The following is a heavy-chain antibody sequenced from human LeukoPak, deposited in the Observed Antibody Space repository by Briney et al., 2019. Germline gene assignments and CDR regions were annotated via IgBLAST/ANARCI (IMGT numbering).Heavy chain of an antibody. CDR2: INHSGST. CDR1: GGSFSGYY. CDR3: ARALWGSRYFDY. V-gene: IGHV4-34*01. D-gene: IGHD3-16*01. Sequence: SETLSLTCAVCGGSFSGYYWSWIRQPPGKGLEWIGEINHSGSTNYNPSLKSRVTISVDTSKNQFSLKLSSVTAADTAVYYCARALWGSRYFDYWGQGTLVTVSS. J-gene: IGHJ4*02.